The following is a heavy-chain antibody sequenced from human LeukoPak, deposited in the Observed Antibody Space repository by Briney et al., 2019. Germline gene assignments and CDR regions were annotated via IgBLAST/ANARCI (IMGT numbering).Heavy chain of an antibody. CDR2: ISGSGGST. D-gene: IGHD2-2*01. J-gene: IGHJ4*02. V-gene: IGHV3-23*01. CDR3: ARDPGSSRLYYFDY. Sequence: GGSLRLSCAASGFTFSSYAMSWVRQAPGKGLEWVSVISGSGGSTHYADSVKGRFTISRDNSKNSLYLQMNSLRAEDTAVYYCARDPGSSRLYYFDYRGQGTLVTVSS. CDR1: GFTFSSYA.